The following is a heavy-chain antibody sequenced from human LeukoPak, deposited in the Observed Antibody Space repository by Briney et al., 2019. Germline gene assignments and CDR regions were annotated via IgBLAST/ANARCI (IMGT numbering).Heavy chain of an antibody. V-gene: IGHV3-23*01. CDR1: GFTFSSNA. D-gene: IGHD6-19*01. J-gene: IGHJ4*02. CDR2: ISDSGDFT. Sequence: PGGSLRLSCAGSGFTFSSNAMSWVRQAPGKGLESVSSISDSGDFTYYADSVKGRFTISRDNSKNTLFVQMSSLRAEDTAVYYCAKGSRQFSSDKAGPIDYWGQGTLVTVSS. CDR3: AKGSRQFSSDKAGPIDY.